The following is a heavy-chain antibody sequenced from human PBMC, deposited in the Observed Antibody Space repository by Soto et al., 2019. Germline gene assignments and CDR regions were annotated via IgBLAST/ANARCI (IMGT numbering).Heavy chain of an antibody. CDR1: GYTFGNYA. J-gene: IGHJ3*02. V-gene: IGHV1-3*01. CDR2: INAGNGNT. Sequence: ASVKVSCKPSGYTFGNYAIHWVRQAPGQRLEWMGWINAGNGNTKYSQKFQGRVTITRDTSASTAYMELSSLRSEDTAVYYCARDMKYYDFWSGSLRAFDIWGQGTMVTVSS. D-gene: IGHD3-3*01. CDR3: ARDMKYYDFWSGSLRAFDI.